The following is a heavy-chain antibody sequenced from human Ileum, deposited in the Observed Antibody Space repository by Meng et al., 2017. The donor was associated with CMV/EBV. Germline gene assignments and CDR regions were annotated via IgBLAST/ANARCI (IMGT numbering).Heavy chain of an antibody. CDR3: ARDNDYTNSY. D-gene: IGHD4-11*01. J-gene: IGHJ4*02. CDR1: GFTFSTYS. Sequence: GESLKISCAPSGFTFSTYSMNWVRQAPGKGLEWVSSISSTGSYIYYADSVKGRFTISRDNAENSLYLQMNSLRAEDTAVYYCARDNDYTNSYWGRGTLVTVSS. CDR2: ISSTGSYI. V-gene: IGHV3-21*01.